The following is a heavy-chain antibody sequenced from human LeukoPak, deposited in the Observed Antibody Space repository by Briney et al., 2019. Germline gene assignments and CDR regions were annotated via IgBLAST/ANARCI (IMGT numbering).Heavy chain of an antibody. J-gene: IGHJ6*03. CDR1: GFTFGSYA. V-gene: IGHV3-30*18. CDR3: AKNIREMATYYYYMDV. CDR2: VSYDGSNK. Sequence: GGSLRLSSETSGFTFGSYAMHWVRQAPGMGPEWVAVVSYDGSNKYYADSVKDRFTISRDNSKNTLYLQMNSLRADDTAVYYCAKNIREMATYYYYMDVWGKGTTVTVSS. D-gene: IGHD5-24*01.